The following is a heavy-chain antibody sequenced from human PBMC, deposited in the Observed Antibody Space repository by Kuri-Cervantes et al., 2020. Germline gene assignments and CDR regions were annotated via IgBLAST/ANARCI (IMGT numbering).Heavy chain of an antibody. CDR3: AREVAAAAGAFDY. D-gene: IGHD6-13*01. CDR2: IIPIFGTA. Sequence: SVKVSCKASGGTFSSYAISWVRQAPGQGLEWMGGIIPIFGTANYAQKFQGRVTITTDESTSTAYMELSSLRSEDTAVYYCAREVAAAAGAFDYWGQGTLVTVSS. V-gene: IGHV1-69*05. J-gene: IGHJ4*02. CDR1: GGTFSSYA.